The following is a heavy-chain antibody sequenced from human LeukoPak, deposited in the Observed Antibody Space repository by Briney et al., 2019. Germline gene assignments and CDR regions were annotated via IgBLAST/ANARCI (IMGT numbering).Heavy chain of an antibody. CDR1: GLSFSNTA. V-gene: IGHV3-7*03. CDR2: IRQDGDTK. J-gene: IGHJ4*02. Sequence: GGSLRLSCAASGLSFSNTAMSWVRQAPAKGLEWVANIRQDGDTKYYVDSVKGRFTISRDNAMNSLYLQMNSLRAEDTAIYYCARSLPYGTTWYGRSDFWGQGTLVTVSS. CDR3: ARSLPYGTTWYGRSDF. D-gene: IGHD6-13*01.